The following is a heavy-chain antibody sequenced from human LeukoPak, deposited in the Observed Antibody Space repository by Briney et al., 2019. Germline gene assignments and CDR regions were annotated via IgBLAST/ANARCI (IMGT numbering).Heavy chain of an antibody. V-gene: IGHV5-51*01. CDR2: IYPGDSDT. CDR1: GYXFTSYW. D-gene: IGHD3-22*01. J-gene: IGHJ4*02. Sequence: GESLKISCNGSGYXFTSYWICWVRQMPGKGLEWMGIIYPGDSDTRYSPSFQGQVTISADKSISTAYLQWSSLKASDTAMYYCARPYYYDSSGYYFGGFDYWGQGTLVTVSS. CDR3: ARPYYYDSSGYYFGGFDY.